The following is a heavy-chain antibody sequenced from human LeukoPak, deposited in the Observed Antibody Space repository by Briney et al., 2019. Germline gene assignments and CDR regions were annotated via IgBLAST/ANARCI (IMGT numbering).Heavy chain of an antibody. J-gene: IGHJ4*02. V-gene: IGHV1-69*04. CDR3: ARNAYYYGLGTYYPDY. D-gene: IGHD3-10*01. CDR2: IIPILGIA. CDR1: GGTFSSYA. Sequence: GASVKVSCKASGGTFSSYAISWVRQAPGQGLEWMGRIIPILGIANYAQKFQGRVTITADKSTSTAYMELSSLRSGDTAVYYCARNAYYYGLGTYYPDYWGQGTLVTVSS.